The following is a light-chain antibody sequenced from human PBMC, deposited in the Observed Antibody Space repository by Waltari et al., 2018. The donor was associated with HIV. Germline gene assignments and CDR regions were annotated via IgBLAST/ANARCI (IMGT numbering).Light chain of an antibody. CDR1: SSDVGGYNY. CDR2: DVS. Sequence: QSALTQPPSASGSPGQSVTISCTGTSSDVGGYNYVSWYQQHPGKAPKLMIFDVSKRPSGVPDRFSAANSGNTASLTVSGLQAEDEADYYCGSYSGSKNFAVFGGGTKLTVL. V-gene: IGLV2-8*01. J-gene: IGLJ3*02. CDR3: GSYSGSKNFAV.